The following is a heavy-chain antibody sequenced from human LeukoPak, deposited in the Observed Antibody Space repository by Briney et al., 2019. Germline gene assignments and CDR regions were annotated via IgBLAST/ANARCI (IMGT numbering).Heavy chain of an antibody. V-gene: IGHV4-34*01. J-gene: IGHJ4*02. CDR3: ARGPWYNWNYRASRASDY. CDR1: GGSFSGYY. Sequence: PSETLSLTCAGYGGSFSGYYWSWIRQPPGKGLEWIGEINHSGSTNYNPSLKSRVTISVDTSKNQFSLKLSSVTAADTAVYYCARGPWYNWNYRASRASDYWGQGTLVTVSS. D-gene: IGHD1-7*01. CDR2: INHSGST.